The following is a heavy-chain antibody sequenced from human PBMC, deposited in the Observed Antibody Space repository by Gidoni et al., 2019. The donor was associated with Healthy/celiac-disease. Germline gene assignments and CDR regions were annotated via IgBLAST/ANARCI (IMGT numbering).Heavy chain of an antibody. D-gene: IGHD3-10*01. V-gene: IGHV3-30*18. Sequence: QVQLVESGGGVVQPGRSLRLSCAASGFTFSSYGMPWVRQAPGKGLEWVAVISYDGSNKYYADSVKGRFTISRDNSKNTLYLQMNSLRAEDTAVYYCAKGPYGSGSYYSYYYYGMDVWGQGTTVTVSS. J-gene: IGHJ6*02. CDR3: AKGPYGSGSYYSYYYYGMDV. CDR1: GFTFSSYG. CDR2: ISYDGSNK.